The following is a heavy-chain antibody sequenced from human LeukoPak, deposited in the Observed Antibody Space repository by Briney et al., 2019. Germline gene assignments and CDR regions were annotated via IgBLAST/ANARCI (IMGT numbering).Heavy chain of an antibody. CDR3: AREVVSSPSYFDS. CDR1: GFTVSSSY. V-gene: IGHV3-53*01. J-gene: IGHJ4*02. D-gene: IGHD2-15*01. Sequence: GGSLRLSCAASGFTVSSSYMYWVRQAPGKGLEWVSFFYRGDSTYYAESVRGRFTISRDNSKNTLYLLMNSLIPEDTAVYYCAREVVSSPSYFDSWSQGTLVTVSS. CDR2: FYRGDST.